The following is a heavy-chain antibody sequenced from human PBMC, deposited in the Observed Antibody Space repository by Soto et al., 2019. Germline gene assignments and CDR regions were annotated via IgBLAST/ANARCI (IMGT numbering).Heavy chain of an antibody. CDR2: IYYSGST. D-gene: IGHD2-2*02. CDR3: ARERLGYCSSTSCYIDGMDV. J-gene: IGHJ6*02. Sequence: QVQLQESGPGLVKPSQTLSLTCTVSGGSISSGGYYWSWIRQHPGKGLEWIGYIYYSGSTYYNPSLKCRGTISVDTSKIQFSMKLSSVTAADTAVYYCARERLGYCSSTSCYIDGMDVWGQGTTVTVSS. V-gene: IGHV4-31*03. CDR1: GGSISSGGYY.